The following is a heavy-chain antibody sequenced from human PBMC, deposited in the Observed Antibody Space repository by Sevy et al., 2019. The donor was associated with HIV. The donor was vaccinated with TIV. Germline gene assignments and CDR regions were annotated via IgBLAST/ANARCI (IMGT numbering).Heavy chain of an antibody. V-gene: IGHV3-21*01. J-gene: IGHJ3*02. Sequence: GGSLRLSCAASGFIFSSYTINWVRQAPGKGLEWVSSISSSTSYIYYADSLKGRFTISRDNAKNSLFLQMNSLRAEDTAVYYCAILWFGEFDTFDIWGQGTMVTVSS. CDR3: AILWFGEFDTFDI. D-gene: IGHD3-10*01. CDR1: GFIFSSYT. CDR2: ISSSTSYI.